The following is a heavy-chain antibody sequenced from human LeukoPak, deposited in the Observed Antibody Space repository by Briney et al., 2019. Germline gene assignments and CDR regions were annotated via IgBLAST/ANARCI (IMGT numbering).Heavy chain of an antibody. V-gene: IGHV4-59*12. CDR1: GGSISSYY. D-gene: IGHD3-22*01. J-gene: IGHJ4*02. Sequence: SETLSLTCTVSGGSISSYYWSWIRQPPGKGLEWIGYIYYSGSTNYNPSLKSRVTISVDTSKNHFSLKLSSVTAADTAVYYCARGYYDSSGHYYTFDYWGQGTLVTVSS. CDR3: ARGYYDSSGHYYTFDY. CDR2: IYYSGST.